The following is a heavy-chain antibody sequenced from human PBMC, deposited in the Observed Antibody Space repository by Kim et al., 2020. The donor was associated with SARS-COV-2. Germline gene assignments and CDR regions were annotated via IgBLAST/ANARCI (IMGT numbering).Heavy chain of an antibody. J-gene: IGHJ6*01. D-gene: IGHD3-10*01. CDR2: ISANGFST. Sequence: GGSLRLSCAASGFTFSSYAMTWVRQAPGKGLEWVSAISANGFSTYYADSVKGQFTISRDNSRNALYLQMNYLRAEDTGIYYCVRLVGFGVFRLYYYGMDV. CDR3: VRLVGFGVFRLYYYGMDV. V-gene: IGHV3-23*01. CDR1: GFTFSSYA.